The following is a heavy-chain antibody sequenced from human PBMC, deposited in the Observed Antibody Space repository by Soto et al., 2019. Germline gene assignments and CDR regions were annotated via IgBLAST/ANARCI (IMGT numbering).Heavy chain of an antibody. CDR2: IFSNDEK. CDR3: ARIRVYYYDSSGYLFDY. D-gene: IGHD3-22*01. V-gene: IGHV2-26*01. J-gene: IGHJ4*02. Sequence: GPTLVKPPETPTLTRTRSGFSLRKARKGGSWVRQPPGKALEWPAHIFSNDEKSYSTSLKSRLTISKDTSKSQVVLTMTNMDPVDTATYYCARIRVYYYDSSGYLFDYWGQGTLVTVS. CDR1: GFSLRKARKG.